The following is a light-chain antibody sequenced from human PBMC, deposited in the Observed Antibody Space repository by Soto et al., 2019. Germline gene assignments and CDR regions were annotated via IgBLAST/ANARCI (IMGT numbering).Light chain of an antibody. CDR1: QSVSSSY. CDR2: GAS. V-gene: IGKV3-20*01. J-gene: IGKJ2*01. CDR3: QQYGSSPVT. Sequence: EIVLTQSPGTLSLSPGERATLSCRASQSVSSSYLAWYQQKPGQGPRLLIYGASSRATGIPDRFSGSGSGTDFTLTISRLEPEDFAVYYCQQYGSSPVTFGQGTKLEIK.